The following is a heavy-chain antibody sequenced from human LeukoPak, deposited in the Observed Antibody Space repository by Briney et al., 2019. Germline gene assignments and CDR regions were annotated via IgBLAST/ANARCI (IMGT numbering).Heavy chain of an antibody. D-gene: IGHD6-13*01. Sequence: PSETLSLTCTVSGDSINSYYWNWIRQPPGKGLEWIGYIYQNGNTYYNPSLKSRVTISVDRSKNQFSLNLSSVTAADTAVYYCGRGGIAAAASGIDYWGQGTLVAVSS. J-gene: IGHJ4*02. CDR1: GDSINSYY. V-gene: IGHV4-59*12. CDR3: GRGGIAAAASGIDY. CDR2: IYQNGNT.